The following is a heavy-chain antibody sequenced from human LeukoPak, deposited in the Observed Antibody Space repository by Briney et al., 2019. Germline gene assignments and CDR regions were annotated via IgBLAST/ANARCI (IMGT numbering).Heavy chain of an antibody. CDR1: GFTFSSYW. CDR2: ISYDGSNK. CDR3: ASLRGTMVRGASGDFDY. J-gene: IGHJ4*02. V-gene: IGHV3-30*03. Sequence: PGGSLRLSCAASGFTFSSYWMHWVRQAPGKGLEWVAVISYDGSNKYYADSVKGRFTISRDNSKNTLYLQMNSLRAEDTAVYYCASLRGTMVRGASGDFDYWGQGTLVTVSS. D-gene: IGHD3-10*01.